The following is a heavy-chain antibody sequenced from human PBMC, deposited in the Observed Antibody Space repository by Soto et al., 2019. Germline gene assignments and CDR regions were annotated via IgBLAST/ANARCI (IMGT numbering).Heavy chain of an antibody. Sequence: ASVKVSCKASGYTFTSYTVSWVRQAPGQGLEWLGWIGPSSGNTDSALNLQGRVTMTTDTSTSTAYMEFRSLRSDDTAVYYCARDPGNFFDXWGQGTLVTVS. CDR2: IGPSSGNT. CDR1: GYTFTSYT. V-gene: IGHV1-18*01. CDR3: ARDPGNFFDX. J-gene: IGHJ4*02.